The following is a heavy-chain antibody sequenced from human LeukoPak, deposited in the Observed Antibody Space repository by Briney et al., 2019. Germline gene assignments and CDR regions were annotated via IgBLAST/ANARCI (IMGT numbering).Heavy chain of an antibody. CDR2: INHSGST. CDR1: GGSFSGYY. D-gene: IGHD1-26*01. V-gene: IGHV4-34*01. Sequence: SETLSLTCAVYGGSFSGYYWSWIRQPSGKGLEWIGEINHSGSTNYNPSLKSRVTISVDTSKNQFSLKLSSVTAADTAVYYCARPKIVGATRDAFDIWGQGTMVTVSS. J-gene: IGHJ3*02. CDR3: ARPKIVGATRDAFDI.